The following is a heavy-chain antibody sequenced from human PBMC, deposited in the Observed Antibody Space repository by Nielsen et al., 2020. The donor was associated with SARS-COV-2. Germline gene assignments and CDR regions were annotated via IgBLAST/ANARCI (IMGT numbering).Heavy chain of an antibody. CDR2: INHSGST. Sequence: SDTLSLTCALYGGSFSGYYWSWIRQPPGKGLEWIGEINHSGSTNYNPSLKSRVTISVDTSKNQFSLKLSSVTAADTAVYYCARGGKRRGYSYGYDLGYWGQGTLVTVSS. J-gene: IGHJ4*02. CDR3: ARGGKRRGYSYGYDLGY. CDR1: GGSFSGYY. D-gene: IGHD5-18*01. V-gene: IGHV4-34*01.